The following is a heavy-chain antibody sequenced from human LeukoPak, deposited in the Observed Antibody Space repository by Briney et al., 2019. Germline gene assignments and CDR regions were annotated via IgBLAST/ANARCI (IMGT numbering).Heavy chain of an antibody. CDR2: INPNSGGT. CDR3: ARSLSDIVVVPAAS. CDR1: GYTFTGYY. D-gene: IGHD2-2*01. J-gene: IGHJ5*02. Sequence: GASVKVSCKASGYTFTGYYMHWVRQAPGQGLEWMGWINPNSGGTNYAQKFQGRVTMTRDTSISTAYMELSRLRSDDTVVYYCARSLSDIVVVPAASWGQGTLVIVSS. V-gene: IGHV1-2*02.